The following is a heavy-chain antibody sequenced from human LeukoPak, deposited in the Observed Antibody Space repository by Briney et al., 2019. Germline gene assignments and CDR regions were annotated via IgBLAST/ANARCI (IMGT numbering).Heavy chain of an antibody. CDR2: INHSGST. D-gene: IGHD3-9*01. CDR1: GGSFSGYY. J-gene: IGHJ4*02. Sequence: SETLSLTCAVYGGSFSGYYWSWIRQPPGKGLEWIGEINHSGSTNYNPSLKSRVTISVDTSKNQFSLKLSSVTAADTAVYYCARLHYDILTGYYRPLDYWGQGTLVTVSS. CDR3: ARLHYDILTGYYRPLDY. V-gene: IGHV4-34*01.